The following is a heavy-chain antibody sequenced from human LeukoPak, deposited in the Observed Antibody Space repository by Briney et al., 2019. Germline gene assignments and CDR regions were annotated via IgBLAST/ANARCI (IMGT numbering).Heavy chain of an antibody. D-gene: IGHD2-15*01. V-gene: IGHV1-69*05. Sequence: ASVKVSCKAFGGSFSSEAISWVRQAPGQGLEWMGGIIPIFGTANYAQKFQGRVTITTDESTTTAYMEVSSLRSEDTAVYYCGRKAGDCGGGSCYSIDYWGQGTLVTVSS. CDR3: GRKAGDCGGGSCYSIDY. CDR1: GGSFSSEA. J-gene: IGHJ4*02. CDR2: IIPIFGTA.